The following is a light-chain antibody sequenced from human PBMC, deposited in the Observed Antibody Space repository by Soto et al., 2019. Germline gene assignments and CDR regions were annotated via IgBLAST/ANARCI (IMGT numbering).Light chain of an antibody. CDR2: DVT. CDR1: SSDVGGYNY. J-gene: IGLJ3*02. Sequence: QSALTQPASVSGSPGQSITISCTGTSSDVGGYNYVSWYQQHPEKVPKLLICDVTNRPSGVSNRFSGSKSGNTASLTISGLQPEDAADYYCSSYTSDNTWVFGGGTKLTVL. CDR3: SSYTSDNTWV. V-gene: IGLV2-14*01.